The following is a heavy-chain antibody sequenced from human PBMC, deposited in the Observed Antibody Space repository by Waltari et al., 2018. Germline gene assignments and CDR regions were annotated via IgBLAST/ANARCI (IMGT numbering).Heavy chain of an antibody. J-gene: IGHJ6*03. D-gene: IGHD3-10*01. CDR3: ARPLFMVRGVTSYMDV. Sequence: QVQLQESGPGLVKPSQTLSLTCTVSGGSISSGCYYWSWIRQHPGKGLEWIGYIYYSGSTYYTPPLKSRVTIAVDTSKNQFSLKLSSVTAADTAVYYCARPLFMVRGVTSYMDVWGKGTTVTVSS. CDR1: GGSISSGCYY. V-gene: IGHV4-31*03. CDR2: IYYSGST.